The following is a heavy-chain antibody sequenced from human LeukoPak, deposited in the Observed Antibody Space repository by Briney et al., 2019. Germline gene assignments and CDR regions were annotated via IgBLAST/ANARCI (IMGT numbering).Heavy chain of an antibody. CDR3: ARVPYGSGSYYLDY. CDR2: ISGSGGRT. Sequence: GGSLRLSCIASGFTFSSYAMSWVRQSPGKGLEWVSAISGSGGRTYYADSVKGRFTISRDNFKNTLYVQMNSLRAEDTAVYYCARVPYGSGSYYLDYWGQGTLVTVSS. J-gene: IGHJ4*02. CDR1: GFTFSSYA. V-gene: IGHV3-23*01. D-gene: IGHD3-10*01.